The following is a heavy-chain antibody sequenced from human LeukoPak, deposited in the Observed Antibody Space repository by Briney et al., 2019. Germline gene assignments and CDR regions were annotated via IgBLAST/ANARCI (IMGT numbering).Heavy chain of an antibody. Sequence: ASVKVSCKASGYTFTSYDINWVRQATGQGLEWMGWMNPNSGNTGYAQKFQGRVTMTRNTSISTAYMELSSLRSVDTAVYYCARTRITIFGVVIIHYYGMDVWGQGTTVTVSS. D-gene: IGHD3-3*01. CDR2: MNPNSGNT. CDR1: GYTFTSYD. J-gene: IGHJ6*02. V-gene: IGHV1-8*01. CDR3: ARTRITIFGVVIIHYYGMDV.